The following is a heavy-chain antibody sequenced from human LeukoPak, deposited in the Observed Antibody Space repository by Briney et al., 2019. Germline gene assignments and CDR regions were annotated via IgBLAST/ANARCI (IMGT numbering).Heavy chain of an antibody. V-gene: IGHV4-39*07. CDR1: GGSISSSSYY. CDR3: ARAGYCSGGSCYAAPMGFQH. D-gene: IGHD2-15*01. J-gene: IGHJ1*01. Sequence: SETLSLTRTVSGGSISSSSYYWGWIRQPPGKGLEWIGSIYYSGSTNYNPSLKSRVTISVDTSKNQFSLKLSSVTAADTAVYYCARAGYCSGGSCYAAPMGFQHWGQGTLVTVSS. CDR2: IYYSGST.